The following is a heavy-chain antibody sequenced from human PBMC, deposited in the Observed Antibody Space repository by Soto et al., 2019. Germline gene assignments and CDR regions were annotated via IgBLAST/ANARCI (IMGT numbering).Heavy chain of an antibody. Sequence: EVQLLESGGGLVQPGGSLRLSWAASGFTCSSYAMRWVRQAPVKGLEWVSAISGSGDSTYYADSVKGRFTISRDNSKNTLYLQMNSLRAEDTAVYYCARRGSGSYYDYWGQGTLVTVSS. J-gene: IGHJ4*02. CDR3: ARRGSGSYYDY. D-gene: IGHD1-26*01. V-gene: IGHV3-23*01. CDR1: GFTCSSYA. CDR2: ISGSGDST.